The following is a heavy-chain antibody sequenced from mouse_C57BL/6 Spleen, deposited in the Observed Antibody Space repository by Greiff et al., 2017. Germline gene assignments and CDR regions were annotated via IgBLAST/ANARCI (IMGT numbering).Heavy chain of an antibody. Sequence: EVMLVESGGDLVKPGGSLKLSCAASGFTFSSYGMSWVRQTPDKRLEWVATISSGGSYTYYPDSVKGRFTISRDNAKNTLYLQMSSLKSEDTAMYYCARPPYGKGYFDVWGTGTTVTVSS. CDR3: ARPPYGKGYFDV. J-gene: IGHJ1*03. D-gene: IGHD1-1*01. V-gene: IGHV5-6*02. CDR2: ISSGGSYT. CDR1: GFTFSSYG.